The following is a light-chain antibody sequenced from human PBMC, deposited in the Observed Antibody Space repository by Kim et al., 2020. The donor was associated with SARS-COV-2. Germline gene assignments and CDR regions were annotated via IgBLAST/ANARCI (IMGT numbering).Light chain of an antibody. Sequence: SPGERATPCFSASQIASSCYLAWDQPKPGQDPRYPIYGASSRATGIPDRFSGSGSGTDFTLTISRLEPEDFAVYYCQQYGSSAWTFGQGTKVDIK. J-gene: IGKJ1*01. CDR3: QQYGSSAWT. CDR1: QIASSCY. V-gene: IGKV3-20*01. CDR2: GAS.